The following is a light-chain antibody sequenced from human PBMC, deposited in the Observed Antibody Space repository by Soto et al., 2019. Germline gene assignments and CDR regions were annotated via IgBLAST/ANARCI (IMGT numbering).Light chain of an antibody. J-gene: IGKJ3*01. V-gene: IGKV3-20*01. CDR2: GAS. CDR1: ESVSTSY. Sequence: EIVLTQSPGTLSLSPGERATLSCRASESVSTSYLAWYQQKPGQAPRLLIYGASGRATGIPDWFSVSASGTYFPLTISRLEPEDFAVYYCQHYGTSALFGPGTKVDIK. CDR3: QHYGTSAL.